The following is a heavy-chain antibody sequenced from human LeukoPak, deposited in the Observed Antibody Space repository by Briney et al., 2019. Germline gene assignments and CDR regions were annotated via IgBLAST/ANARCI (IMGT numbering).Heavy chain of an antibody. CDR2: IDWDDDK. V-gene: IGHV2-70*11. Sequence: SGPALVKPTQTLTLTCTFSEFSLSTSGMCVSWIRQPPGKALEWLARIDWDDDKYYSTSLKTRLTISKDTSKNQVVLTMTNMDPVDTATYYCARIYYYDSSGQDSSLDYWGRGTLVTVSS. CDR1: EFSLSTSGMC. CDR3: ARIYYYDSSGQDSSLDY. J-gene: IGHJ4*02. D-gene: IGHD3-22*01.